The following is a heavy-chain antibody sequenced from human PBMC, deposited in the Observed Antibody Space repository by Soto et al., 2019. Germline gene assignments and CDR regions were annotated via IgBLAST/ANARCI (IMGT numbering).Heavy chain of an antibody. J-gene: IGHJ6*02. V-gene: IGHV3-53*01. CDR1: GFTVSSNY. D-gene: IGHD2-15*01. CDR3: AKEGCSGGSCYKDYYYGMDV. Sequence: GSLRLSCAASGFTVSSNYMSWVRQAPGKGLEWVSVIYSGGSTYYADSVKGRFTISRDNSKNTLYLQMNSLRAEDTAVYYCAKEGCSGGSCYKDYYYGMDVWGQGTTVTVSS. CDR2: IYSGGST.